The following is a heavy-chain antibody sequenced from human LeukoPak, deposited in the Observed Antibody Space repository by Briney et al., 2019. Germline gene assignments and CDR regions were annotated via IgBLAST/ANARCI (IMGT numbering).Heavy chain of an antibody. CDR1: GYTFTSYG. CDR3: ARDRWAAAGTSLRRNWFDP. Sequence: ASVKVSCKASGYTFTSYGISWVRQAPGQGLEWMGWISAYNGNTNYAQKLQGRVTMTTDTSTSTAYMELRSLRSDDTAVYYCARDRWAAAGTSLRRNWFDPWGQGTLVTVSS. V-gene: IGHV1-18*01. J-gene: IGHJ5*02. CDR2: ISAYNGNT. D-gene: IGHD6-13*01.